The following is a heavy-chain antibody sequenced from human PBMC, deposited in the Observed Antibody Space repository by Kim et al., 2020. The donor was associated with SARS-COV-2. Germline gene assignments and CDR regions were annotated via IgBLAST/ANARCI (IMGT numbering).Heavy chain of an antibody. J-gene: IGHJ4*02. V-gene: IGHV1-69*13. CDR3: ARDYYDSSGYYYPSFFDY. Sequence: SVKVSCKASGGTFSSYAISWVRQAPGQGLEWMGGIIPIFGTANYAQKFQGRVTITADESTSTAYMELSSLRSEDTAVYYCARDYYDSSGYYYPSFFDYWGQGTLVTVSS. D-gene: IGHD3-22*01. CDR1: GGTFSSYA. CDR2: IIPIFGTA.